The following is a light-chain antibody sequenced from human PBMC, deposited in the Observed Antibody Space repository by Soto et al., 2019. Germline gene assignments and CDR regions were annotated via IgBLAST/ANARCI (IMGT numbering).Light chain of an antibody. CDR2: DAS. J-gene: IGKJ3*01. CDR1: QGINNY. V-gene: IGKV1-33*01. CDR3: LQYENLPTV. Sequence: DIQMTQSPSSLSASVGDRVTITCQASQGINNYLNWYQQKPGKAPKLLIYDASNLEAGVPSRFSGSGSGAECTFSISSLEPEDGGTYYCLQYENLPTVFGRGTTVEIK.